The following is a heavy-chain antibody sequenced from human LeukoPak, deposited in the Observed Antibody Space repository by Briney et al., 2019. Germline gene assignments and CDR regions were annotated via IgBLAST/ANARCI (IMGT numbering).Heavy chain of an antibody. CDR1: GYTFTSYG. CDR2: ISAYNGNT. J-gene: IGHJ6*02. CDR3: ARVGPPYYDILTGYYLYYYYYGMDV. Sequence: ASVKVSCKASGYTFTSYGISWVRQAPGQGLEWMGWISAYNGNTNYAQKLQGRVTMATDTSTSTAYMELRSLRSDDPAVYYCARVGPPYYDILTGYYLYYYYYGMDVWGQGTTVTVSS. V-gene: IGHV1-18*01. D-gene: IGHD3-9*01.